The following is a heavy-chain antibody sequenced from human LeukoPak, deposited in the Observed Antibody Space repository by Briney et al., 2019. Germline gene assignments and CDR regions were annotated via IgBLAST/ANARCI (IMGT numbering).Heavy chain of an antibody. Sequence: GGSLRLSCAASGFTFSSYGMHWVRQAPGKGLEWVAVISYDGSNKYYADSVKGRFTISRDNSKNTLYLQMNSLRAEDTAVYYCAKDYATVTTYYYGMDVWGKGTTVTVSS. CDR2: ISYDGSNK. V-gene: IGHV3-30*18. CDR1: GFTFSSYG. D-gene: IGHD4-17*01. J-gene: IGHJ6*04. CDR3: AKDYATVTTYYYGMDV.